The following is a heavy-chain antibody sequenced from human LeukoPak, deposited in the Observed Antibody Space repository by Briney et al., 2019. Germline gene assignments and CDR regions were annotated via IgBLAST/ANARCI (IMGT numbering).Heavy chain of an antibody. V-gene: IGHV3-48*03. CDR1: GFTFSSYE. Sequence: PGGSLRLSCAASGFTFSSYEMNRVRQAPGKGLEWVSYISSSGRTIYYADSVKGRFTISRDNAKSSLFLQMNSLRAEDTAVYYCARVPGLRGNYWGQGTLVTVSS. CDR2: ISSSGRTI. D-gene: IGHD4-17*01. J-gene: IGHJ4*02. CDR3: ARVPGLRGNY.